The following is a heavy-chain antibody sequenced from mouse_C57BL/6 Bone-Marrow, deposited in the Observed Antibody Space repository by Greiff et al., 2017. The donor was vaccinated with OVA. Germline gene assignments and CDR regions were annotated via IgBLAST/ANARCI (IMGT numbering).Heavy chain of an antibody. Sequence: EVKLQESGPGLVKPSQSLSLTCSVTGYSITSGYYWNWFRQFPGKKLEWMGYISYDGSNNYNPSLKNRISITRDTSKNQFFLKLNSVTTEDTATYYCARVGVTTVGGFDYWGQGTTLTVSS. CDR3: ARVGVTTVGGFDY. CDR2: ISYDGSN. V-gene: IGHV3-6*01. D-gene: IGHD1-1*01. CDR1: GYSITSGYY. J-gene: IGHJ2*01.